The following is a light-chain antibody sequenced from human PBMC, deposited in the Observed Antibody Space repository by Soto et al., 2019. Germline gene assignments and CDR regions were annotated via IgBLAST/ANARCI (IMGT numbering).Light chain of an antibody. CDR2: DVS. J-gene: IGLJ2*01. V-gene: IGLV2-14*01. CDR1: SSDVGTYNY. CDR3: SSYTSSSTMV. Sequence: QSVLTQPASVSGSPGQSITISCTGTSSDVGTYNYISWYQQQAGKVPKLIIYDVSKRPSGVSDRFSGSKSGNTASLTISGLQAEDEADYYCSSYTSSSTMVFGGGTKVTVL.